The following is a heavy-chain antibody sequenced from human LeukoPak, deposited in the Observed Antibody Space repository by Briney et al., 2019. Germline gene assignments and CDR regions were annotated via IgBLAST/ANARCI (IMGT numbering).Heavy chain of an antibody. Sequence: GESLKISCKGSGYSFTSYWIGWVRQMPGKGLEWMGIIYPGDSDTRYSPSFRGQVTISADKSISTAYLQWSSLKASDTAMYYCARQEDYYDSSGYYWSTYYFDYWGQGTLVTV. CDR1: GYSFTSYW. CDR2: IYPGDSDT. D-gene: IGHD3-22*01. J-gene: IGHJ4*02. V-gene: IGHV5-51*01. CDR3: ARQEDYYDSSGYYWSTYYFDY.